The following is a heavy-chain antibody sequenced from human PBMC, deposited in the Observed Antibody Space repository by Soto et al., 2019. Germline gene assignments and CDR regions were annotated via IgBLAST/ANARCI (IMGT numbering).Heavy chain of an antibody. Sequence: SVKVSCKASGGTFSSYAISWVRQAPGQGLEWMGGIIPIFGTANYAQKFQGRVTITADESTSTAYMELSSLRSEDTAVYYCVTLALGGGRPDYWGQGTLVTVSS. CDR1: GGTFSSYA. V-gene: IGHV1-69*13. J-gene: IGHJ4*02. CDR2: IIPIFGTA. D-gene: IGHD2-21*01. CDR3: VTLALGGGRPDY.